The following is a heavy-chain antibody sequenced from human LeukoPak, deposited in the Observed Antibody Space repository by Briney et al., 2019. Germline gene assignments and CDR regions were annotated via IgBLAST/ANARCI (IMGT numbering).Heavy chain of an antibody. CDR3: ARDGDLNWFDP. CDR1: GGSFSGYY. D-gene: IGHD3-10*01. Sequence: PSETLSLTCAVYGGSFSGYYWSWIRQPAGKGLEWIGRIYTSGSTNYNPSLKSRVTMSVDTSKNQFSLKLSSVTAADTAVYYCARDGDLNWFDPWGQGTLVTVSS. V-gene: IGHV4-4*07. J-gene: IGHJ5*02. CDR2: IYTSGST.